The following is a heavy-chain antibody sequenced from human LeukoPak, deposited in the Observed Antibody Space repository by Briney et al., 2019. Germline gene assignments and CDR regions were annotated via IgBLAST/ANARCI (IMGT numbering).Heavy chain of an antibody. CDR3: ARASSGWYNWFDP. CDR2: IYYSGST. J-gene: IGHJ5*02. CDR1: GGSISSYY. V-gene: IGHV4-59*01. D-gene: IGHD6-19*01. Sequence: PSETLSLTCTVSGGSISSYYWSWIRQSPGKGLEWIGYIYYSGSTNYNPSLKSRVTISVDTSKNQFSLKLSSVTAADTAVYYCARASSGWYNWFDPWGQGTLVTVSS.